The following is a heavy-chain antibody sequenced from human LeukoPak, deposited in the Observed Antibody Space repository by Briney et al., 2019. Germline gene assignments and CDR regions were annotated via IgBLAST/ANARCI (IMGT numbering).Heavy chain of an antibody. J-gene: IGHJ4*02. CDR2: ISYDGSNK. V-gene: IGHV3-30-3*01. CDR3: TCDSSFTGTFDY. Sequence: GRSLRLSCAASGFTFSRYTMHWVRQAPGKGLEWVAVISYDGSNKYYADSVKGRFTISRDNSKNTLYLQMNSLRAEDTAVYYCTCDSSFTGTFDYWGQGTPVSVSS. CDR1: GFTFSRYT. D-gene: IGHD3-22*01.